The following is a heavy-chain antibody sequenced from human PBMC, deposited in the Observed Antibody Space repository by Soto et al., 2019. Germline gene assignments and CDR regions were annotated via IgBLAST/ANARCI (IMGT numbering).Heavy chain of an antibody. CDR1: GDTFSSYA. CDR2: IIPIFGTA. V-gene: IGHV1-69*13. J-gene: IGHJ4*02. D-gene: IGHD6-6*01. Sequence: ASVKVSCKASGDTFSSYAISWVRQAPGQGLEWMGGIIPIFGTANYAQKFQGRVTITADESTSTAYMELSSLRSEDTAVYYCAISKSRYSSSYDHDYWGQGTLVTVSS. CDR3: AISKSRYSSSYDHDY.